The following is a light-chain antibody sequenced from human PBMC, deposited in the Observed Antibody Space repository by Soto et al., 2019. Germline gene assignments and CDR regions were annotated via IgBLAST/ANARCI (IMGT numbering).Light chain of an antibody. J-gene: IGKJ2*01. V-gene: IGKV1-5*01. CDR1: QSLTGR. CDR3: QQYKVYPYT. CDR2: DAS. Sequence: DIQMTQSPSTLSASIGDRVTLTCRASQSLTGRLAWYQQKPGRPPKLLIYDASILESGVPSRFSGSESGTDFTLTISSLRPDEFATFYCQQYKVYPYTFGQGTRLDI.